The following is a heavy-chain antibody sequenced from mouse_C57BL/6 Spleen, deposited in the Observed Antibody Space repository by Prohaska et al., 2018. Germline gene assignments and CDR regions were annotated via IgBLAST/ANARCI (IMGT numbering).Heavy chain of an antibody. Sequence: EVKLEESGGGLVQPGGSMKLSCVASGFTFSNYWMNWVRQSPEKWLEWVAQIRLKSDNYATQYAESVKGRFTISRDDSKSSVYLQMNNLRAEDTGIYYCTSMTTVYYFDYWGQGTTLTVSS. CDR2: IRLKSDNYAT. D-gene: IGHD1-2*01. CDR3: TSMTTVYYFDY. J-gene: IGHJ2*01. CDR1: GFTFSNYW. V-gene: IGHV6-3*01.